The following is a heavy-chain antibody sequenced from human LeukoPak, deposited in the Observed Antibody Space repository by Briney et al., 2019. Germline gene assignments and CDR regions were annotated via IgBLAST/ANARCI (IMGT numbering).Heavy chain of an antibody. V-gene: IGHV5-51*01. J-gene: IGHJ3*02. CDR1: GDSFTSYW. CDR2: IYPGDSDT. CDR3: ATSYDILTGYYMEVAFDI. Sequence: GESLKISCKGSGDSFTSYWIGWVRQMPGKGMEWMGIIYPGDSDTRSSPSFQGQVTISADKSISAAYLQLSSLKASDTAMYYCATSYDILTGYYMEVAFDIWGQGTMVTVSS. D-gene: IGHD3-9*01.